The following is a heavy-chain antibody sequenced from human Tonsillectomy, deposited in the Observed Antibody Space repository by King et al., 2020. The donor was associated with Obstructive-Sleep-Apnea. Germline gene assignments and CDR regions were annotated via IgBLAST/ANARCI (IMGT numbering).Heavy chain of an antibody. D-gene: IGHD3-22*01. CDR3: ARGEYYYDSSGYYDSAFDI. CDR2: ISSSSSPK. V-gene: IGHV3-48*01. J-gene: IGHJ3*02. Sequence: VQLVESGGGVVQPGGSLRLSCAASGFTFNTYSINWVRQAPGKGLEWVSYISSSSSPKKYADSVKGRFTISRDNAKNSLYLQMKSLRAEDTAVYYFARGEYYYDSSGYYDSAFDIWGQGTMVTVSS. CDR1: GFTFNTYS.